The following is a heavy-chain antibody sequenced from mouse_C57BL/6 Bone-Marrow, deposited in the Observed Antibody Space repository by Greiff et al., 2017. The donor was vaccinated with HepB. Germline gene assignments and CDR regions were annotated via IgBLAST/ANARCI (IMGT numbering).Heavy chain of an antibody. D-gene: IGHD1-1*01. Sequence: QVQLKESGPGLVQPSQSLSITCTVSGFSLTSYGVHWVRQSPGKGLEWLGVIWSGGSTDYNAAFITSLSISKDNSKSQVFFKMTSLQADDTAIHYGARGDYYGSSYGYFDVWGTGTTVTVSS. J-gene: IGHJ1*03. CDR1: GFSLTSYG. CDR2: IWSGGST. V-gene: IGHV2-2*01. CDR3: ARGDYYGSSYGYFDV.